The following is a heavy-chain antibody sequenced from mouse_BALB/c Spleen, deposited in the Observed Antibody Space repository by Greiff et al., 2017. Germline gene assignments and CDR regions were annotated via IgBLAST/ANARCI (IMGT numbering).Heavy chain of an antibody. CDR1: GYTFTSYT. CDR2: INPSSGYT. Sequence: VQLQQSAAELARPGASVKMSCKASGYTFTSYTMHWVKQRPGQGLEWIGYINPSSGYTEYNQKFKDKTTLTADKSSSTAYMQLSSLTSEDSAVYYCARYPSTFGRAMDYWGQGTSVTVSS. CDR3: ARYPSTFGRAMDY. D-gene: IGHD2-1*01. J-gene: IGHJ4*01. V-gene: IGHV1-4*02.